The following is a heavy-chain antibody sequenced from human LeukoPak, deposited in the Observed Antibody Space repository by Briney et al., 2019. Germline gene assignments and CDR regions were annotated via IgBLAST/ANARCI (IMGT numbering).Heavy chain of an antibody. D-gene: IGHD1-7*01. CDR1: EFIFTSYE. Sequence: GGSLRLSCATSEFIFTSYEMHWVRQTPGKGLEYVSGISSNGVSTYYAISVKGRFTISRDNSKNTLSLQMGSLKSGDMAVYYCARSTEGTAHFDYWGQGTLVTVSS. CDR3: ARSTEGTAHFDY. V-gene: IGHV3-64*01. CDR2: ISSNGVST. J-gene: IGHJ4*02.